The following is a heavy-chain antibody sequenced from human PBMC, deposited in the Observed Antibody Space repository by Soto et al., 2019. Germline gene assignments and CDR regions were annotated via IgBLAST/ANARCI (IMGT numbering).Heavy chain of an antibody. CDR1: GGSISSGGYS. D-gene: IGHD3-10*01. CDR3: ARSLWFGELLPNWFDP. V-gene: IGHV4-61*08. J-gene: IGHJ5*02. CDR2: IYHSGST. Sequence: SETLSLTCAVSGGSISSGGYSWSWIRQPPGKGLEWIGYIYHSGSTNYNPSLKSRVTISVDTSKNQFSLKLSSVTAADTAVYYCARSLWFGELLPNWFDPWGQGTLVTVSS.